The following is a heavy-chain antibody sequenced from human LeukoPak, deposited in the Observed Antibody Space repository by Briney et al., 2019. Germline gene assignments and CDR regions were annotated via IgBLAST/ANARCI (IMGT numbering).Heavy chain of an antibody. Sequence: SGGSLDLSCAASGFPFSSYWMHWGRQAPGKGLVWVSRINSDGSSTSYADSVKGRFTISRDNAKNSLNLQMNSLRAEDTAVYYCARAGNLDNWGQGTLVTVSS. J-gene: IGHJ4*02. CDR1: GFPFSSYW. V-gene: IGHV3-74*01. D-gene: IGHD4-23*01. CDR2: INSDGSST. CDR3: ARAGNLDN.